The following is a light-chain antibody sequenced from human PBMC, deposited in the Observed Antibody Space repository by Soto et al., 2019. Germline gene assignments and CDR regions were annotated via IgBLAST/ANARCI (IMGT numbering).Light chain of an antibody. CDR2: KAS. CDR3: QQYNSYST. CDR1: QSISSW. Sequence: DIPMTQSPPTLSASVGDRVTITCRASQSISSWLAWYQQKPGKAPKLLIYKASSLESGVPSRFSGSGSGTEFTLTISSLQPDDFATYYCQQYNSYSTFGQGTKLEIK. V-gene: IGKV1-5*03. J-gene: IGKJ2*01.